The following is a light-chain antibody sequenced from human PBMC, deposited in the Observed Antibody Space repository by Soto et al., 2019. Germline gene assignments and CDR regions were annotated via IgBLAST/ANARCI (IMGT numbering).Light chain of an antibody. CDR2: AAS. Sequence: IQMTHAPSSLSASVGYRVTITFLASQSISSYLNWYQQKPGKAPKLLIYAASSLQSGVPSRFSGSGSGTDFTLTISSLQPEDFATYYCQQSYSTPPTFGQGTKVDI. CDR1: QSISSY. J-gene: IGKJ1*01. V-gene: IGKV1-39*01. CDR3: QQSYSTPPT.